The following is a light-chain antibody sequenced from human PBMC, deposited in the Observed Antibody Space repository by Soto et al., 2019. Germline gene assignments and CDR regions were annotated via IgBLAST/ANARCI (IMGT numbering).Light chain of an antibody. V-gene: IGKV1-5*03. CDR2: KAS. CDR3: QHYNSYSEA. Sequence: DIQMTQSPSTLSVSLLDIVSITCRASQTISSWLAWYQQKPGKAPKLLIYKASTLKSGVPSRFSGSGSGTEFTLTISSLQPDDFATYYCQHYNSYSEAFGQGTKVDI. J-gene: IGKJ1*01. CDR1: QTISSW.